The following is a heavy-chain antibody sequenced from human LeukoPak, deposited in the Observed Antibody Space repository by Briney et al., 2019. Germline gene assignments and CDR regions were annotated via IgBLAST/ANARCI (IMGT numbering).Heavy chain of an antibody. CDR1: GGSFSGYY. V-gene: IGHV4-34*01. J-gene: IGHJ5*02. D-gene: IGHD2-2*01. CDR2: INHSGST. Sequence: SETLSLTCAVYGGSFSGYYWSWIRQPPGKGLEWIGEINHSGSTNYNPSLKSRVTISVDTFKNQFSLKLSSVTAADTAVYYCARHPYCSSTSCYVNWFDPWGQGTLVTVSS. CDR3: ARHPYCSSTSCYVNWFDP.